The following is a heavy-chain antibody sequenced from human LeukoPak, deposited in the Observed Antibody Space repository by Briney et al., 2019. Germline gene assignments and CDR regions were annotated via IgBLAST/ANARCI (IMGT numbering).Heavy chain of an antibody. CDR1: GGSISNSDYY. CDR2: IYYSGST. Sequence: SETLSLTCTVSGGSISNSDYYWGWIRQPPGKGLEWIGSIYYSGSTYYNPSLKSRVTISVDTSKNQFSLKLSSVTAADTAVYYCARETGGYYYDSSGYYDYWGQGTLVTVSS. V-gene: IGHV4-39*07. CDR3: ARETGGYYYDSSGYYDY. J-gene: IGHJ4*02. D-gene: IGHD3-22*01.